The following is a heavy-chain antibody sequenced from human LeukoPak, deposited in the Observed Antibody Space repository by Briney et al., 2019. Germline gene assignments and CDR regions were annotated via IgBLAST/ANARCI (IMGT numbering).Heavy chain of an antibody. J-gene: IGHJ6*04. D-gene: IGHD3-9*01. CDR1: GFTFSSYG. CDR3: ARDHDILTGYYRTLYYYYGMGV. V-gene: IGHV3-33*01. CDR2: IWYDGSNI. Sequence: SGRSLRLSCAASGFTFSSYGMHWVRQAPGKGLEWVAVIWYDGSNIYYADSVKGRFTISRNNSKNTLYLQMNSLRAEDTAVYYCARDHDILTGYYRTLYYYYGMGVWGKGTTVTVPS.